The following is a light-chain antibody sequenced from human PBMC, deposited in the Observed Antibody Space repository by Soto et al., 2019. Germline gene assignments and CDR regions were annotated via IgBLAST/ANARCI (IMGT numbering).Light chain of an antibody. CDR3: SSYAGSNNLV. CDR2: EVT. J-gene: IGLJ3*02. Sequence: QSALTQPPSASGSPGQSVTISCTGASSDVGGYNYVSWCQQHPGKAPKLMIYEVTKRPSGVPDRFSGSKSGNTASLTVSGLQAEDEADYYCSSYAGSNNLVFGGGTKLTGL. CDR1: SSDVGGYNY. V-gene: IGLV2-8*01.